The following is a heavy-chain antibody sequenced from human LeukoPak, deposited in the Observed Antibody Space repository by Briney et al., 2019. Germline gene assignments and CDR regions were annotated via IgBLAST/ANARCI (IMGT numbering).Heavy chain of an antibody. V-gene: IGHV3-23*01. CDR2: ISGSGGST. CDR3: AKHWRKPSYIVVVTAIRGGSFDY. Sequence: GGSLRLSCAASGITFSSYAMSWVRQAPGKGLEWVSAISGSGGSTYYADSVKGRFTISRDNSKNTLYLQMNSLRAEDTAVYYCAKHWRKPSYIVVVTAIRGGSFDYWGQGTLVTVSS. J-gene: IGHJ4*02. D-gene: IGHD2-21*02. CDR1: GITFSSYA.